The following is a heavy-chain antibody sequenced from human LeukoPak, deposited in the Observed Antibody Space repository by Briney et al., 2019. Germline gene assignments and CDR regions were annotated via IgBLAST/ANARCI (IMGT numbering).Heavy chain of an antibody. CDR1: GGSLSSSTYY. D-gene: IGHD6-19*01. CDR3: VRRYSYSSLPDY. CDR2: IYYSGST. Sequence: PSETLSLTCTVSGGSLSSSTYYWGWIRQPPGKGLEWIGSIYYSGSTYYNPSLKSRVTISVDTSKNQFSLKLSSVTAADTAVYYCVRRYSYSSLPDYWGQGTLVTVSS. V-gene: IGHV4-39*01. J-gene: IGHJ4*02.